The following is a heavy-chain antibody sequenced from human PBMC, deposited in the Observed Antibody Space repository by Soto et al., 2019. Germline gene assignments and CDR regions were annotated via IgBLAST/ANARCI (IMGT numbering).Heavy chain of an antibody. V-gene: IGHV1-69*06. J-gene: IGHJ4*02. CDR2: IIPLFGTT. Sequence: QVQLVQSGAEVKKPGSSVKISCKPSGDSFKNYAIGWVRQVPGQGLEWTGSIIPLFGTTNYARIFEGRVTITADKSTTTVYMELCSLRSEDTAVYYCARLDSTMITFDYWGQGTLVTVSS. CDR3: ARLDSTMITFDY. D-gene: IGHD5-18*01. CDR1: GDSFKNYA.